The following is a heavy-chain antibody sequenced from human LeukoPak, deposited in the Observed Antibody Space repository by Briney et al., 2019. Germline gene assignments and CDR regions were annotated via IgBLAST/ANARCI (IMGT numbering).Heavy chain of an antibody. V-gene: IGHV3-53*01. CDR1: GFSVSGNY. CDR2: IYLTGTT. D-gene: IGHD2-21*02. J-gene: IGHJ6*03. CDR3: AAAYCGGDCYSDNHYYFMDL. Sequence: GGSLRLSCAASGFSVSGNYMSWVRQSPGKGLEWVSAIYLTGTTHYADSVKGRFTISRDNSKNALNLQMSSLRVEDTAVYYCAAAYCGGDCYSDNHYYFMDLWGRGTTVTVSS.